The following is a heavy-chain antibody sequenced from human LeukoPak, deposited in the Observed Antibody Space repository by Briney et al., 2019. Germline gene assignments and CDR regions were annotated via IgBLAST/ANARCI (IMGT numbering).Heavy chain of an antibody. CDR2: INPNSVGT. D-gene: IGHD2-15*01. Sequence: ASVKVSCKASGYTFTGYYMHWLRQAPGQGLEWMGWINPNSVGTNYAQKFQGRVTMTRDTSISTAYMELSGLRSDDTAVYYCARLGFCGGSCPYYFDYWGQGTLVTVSS. CDR3: ARLGFCGGSCPYYFDY. CDR1: GYTFTGYY. J-gene: IGHJ4*02. V-gene: IGHV1-2*02.